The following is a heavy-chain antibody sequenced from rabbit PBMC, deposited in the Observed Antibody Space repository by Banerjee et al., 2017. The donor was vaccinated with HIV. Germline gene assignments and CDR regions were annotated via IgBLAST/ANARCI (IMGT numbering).Heavy chain of an antibody. CDR3: ARAPTDDVGYAYPLGL. V-gene: IGHV1S45*01. CDR1: GFSFSGDYF. Sequence: QEQLMESGGGLVQPGGSLKLSCTASGFSFSGDYFMGWVRQAPGKGLEWVACIYVGGGGGTYYASWAKGRFTISKTSSTTVTLQMTSLTAADTATYFCARAPTDDVGYAYPLGLWGQGTLVTVS. D-gene: IGHD6-1*01. CDR2: IYVGGGGGT. J-gene: IGHJ4*01.